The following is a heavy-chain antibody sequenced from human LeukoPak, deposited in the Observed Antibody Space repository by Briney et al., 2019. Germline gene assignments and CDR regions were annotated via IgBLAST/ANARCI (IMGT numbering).Heavy chain of an antibody. V-gene: IGHV7-4-1*02. J-gene: IGHJ4*02. Sequence: ASVNVSSKASGYTFTTYAIHWVRQAPGQRLEWMGWINTINGNPTYAQGFTGRFAFSLDTSVRTAYLQVNSLKGEDTAVYYCVREYSTMAFHYWGQGTLVTVSS. D-gene: IGHD4-11*01. CDR1: GYTFTTYA. CDR2: INTINGNP. CDR3: VREYSTMAFHY.